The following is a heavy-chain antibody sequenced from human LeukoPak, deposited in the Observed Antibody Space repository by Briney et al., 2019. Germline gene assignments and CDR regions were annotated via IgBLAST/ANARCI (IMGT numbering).Heavy chain of an antibody. CDR3: AKPHSSSSGVIDY. V-gene: IGHV3-30*07. CDR2: ISYDGSNK. J-gene: IGHJ4*02. D-gene: IGHD6-6*01. CDR1: EFTFNSFA. Sequence: GGSLRLSCAASEFTFNSFAMHWVRQAPGKGLEWVAVISYDGSNKYYADSVKGRFTVSRDNSKNTLYLQMNSLRAEDTAVYYCAKPHSSSSGVIDYWGQGTLVTVSS.